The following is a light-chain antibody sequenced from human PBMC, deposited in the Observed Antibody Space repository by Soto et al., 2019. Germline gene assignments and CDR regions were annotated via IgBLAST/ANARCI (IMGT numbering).Light chain of an antibody. J-gene: IGKJ4*01. Sequence: DIQMTQSPSSLSASVGDRVTITCRASQSISSYLNWYQQKPGKAPKLLIYAASSLQSGVPSRFSGSGSGTDFTLTISSLQPEDFATYYCKQSYRLPLTFGGGTKVDIK. CDR1: QSISSY. V-gene: IGKV1-39*01. CDR2: AAS. CDR3: KQSYRLPLT.